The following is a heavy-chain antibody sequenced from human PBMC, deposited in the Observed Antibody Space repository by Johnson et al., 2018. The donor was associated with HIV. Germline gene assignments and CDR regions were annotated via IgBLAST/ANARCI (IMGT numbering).Heavy chain of an antibody. CDR2: ISYDGTNK. D-gene: IGHD2-15*01. V-gene: IGHV3-30*03. J-gene: IGHJ3*02. CDR3: ARDMEAYCSGGSCYSAAFDI. CDR1: GFTFSSYG. Sequence: QVQLVESGGGLVQPGGSLRLSCAASGFTFSSYGMHWVRQAPGKGLEWVAVISYDGTNKNNAASVKGRLIISRDKSKNTLYLQMNSLRAEDTAVYYCARDMEAYCSGGSCYSAAFDIWGQGTMVTVSA.